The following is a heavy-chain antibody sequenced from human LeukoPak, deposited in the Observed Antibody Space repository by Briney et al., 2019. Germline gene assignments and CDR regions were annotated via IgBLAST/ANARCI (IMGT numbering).Heavy chain of an antibody. J-gene: IGHJ4*02. CDR2: IYYSGST. D-gene: IGHD3-16*01. Sequence: PSETLSLTCTVSGGSISSGDYYWSWIRQPPGKGLEWIGYIYYSGSTYYNPSLKSRVTISVDTSKNQFSLKLSSVTAADTAVYYWGRDVMLRGRYFDYGGQETLVTVSS. CDR3: GRDVMLRGRYFDY. CDR1: GGSISSGDYY. V-gene: IGHV4-30-4*08.